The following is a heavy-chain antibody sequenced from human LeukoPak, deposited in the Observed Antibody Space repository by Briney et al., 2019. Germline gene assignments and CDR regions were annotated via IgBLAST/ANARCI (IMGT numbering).Heavy chain of an antibody. CDR1: GGSISSYD. D-gene: IGHD3-3*01. Sequence: PSETLSLTCTVSGGSISSYDWSWIRQPPGKGLEWIGDIYYSGSTNYNPSLKSRVTISVDTSKNQFSLKLSSVTAADTAVYYCARDSWEYYDFWSGYHTLGMDVWGQGTTVTVSS. CDR3: ARDSWEYYDFWSGYHTLGMDV. J-gene: IGHJ6*02. V-gene: IGHV4-59*01. CDR2: IYYSGST.